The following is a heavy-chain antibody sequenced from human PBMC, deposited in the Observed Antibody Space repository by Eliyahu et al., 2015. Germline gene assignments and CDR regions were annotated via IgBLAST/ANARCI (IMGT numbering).Heavy chain of an antibody. V-gene: IGHV4-4*09. D-gene: IGHD6-19*01. CDR3: ARARRAVAGFFDF. CDR1: DDSISTYY. J-gene: IGHJ4*02. CDR2: IYSSGST. Sequence: QVQLQESGPGLVKPSETLSLTCIVSDDSISTYYWSWIRQPPGKGLEWIGYIYSSGSTNYNPSLKSRVTISVDTSKGQLSLKLSSVTAADAAVYYCARARRAVAGFFDFWGQGTLVIVSS.